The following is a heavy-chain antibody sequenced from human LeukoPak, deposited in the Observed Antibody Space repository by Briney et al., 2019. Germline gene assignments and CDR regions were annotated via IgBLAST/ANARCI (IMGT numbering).Heavy chain of an antibody. CDR3: ARGVTFCGGCSFPTY. V-gene: IGHV3-33*01. Sequence: GGSLRLSCAASGMNFRSHGFHWVRQAPGKGLEWVAAIHYDGSKEYYADSMKGRVAVSRDDSKNTLYLQINSPRVEDTAVYYCARGVTFCGGCSFPTYWGQGTLVTVSS. J-gene: IGHJ4*02. CDR2: IHYDGSKE. CDR1: GMNFRSHG. D-gene: IGHD2-15*01.